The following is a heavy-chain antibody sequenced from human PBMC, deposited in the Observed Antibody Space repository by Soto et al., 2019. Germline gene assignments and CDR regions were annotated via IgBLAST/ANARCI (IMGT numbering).Heavy chain of an antibody. CDR2: IRSKSNSYAT. J-gene: IGHJ4*02. V-gene: IGHV3-73*01. CDR3: TRGYGDYVRDY. Sequence: EVQLVEAGGGLVQPGGSLKLSCAVSGFTFSGSAMHWVRQASGKGLEWVGRIRSKSNSYATAYAASVKGRFTISRDHSKNSPYLQMNRLKTEDTAVYYCTRGYGDYVRDYWGQGTLVTVSS. CDR1: GFTFSGSA. D-gene: IGHD4-17*01.